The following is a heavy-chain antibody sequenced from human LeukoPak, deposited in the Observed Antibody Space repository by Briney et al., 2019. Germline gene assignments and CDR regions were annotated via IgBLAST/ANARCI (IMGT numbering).Heavy chain of an antibody. CDR2: IYDAGNT. Sequence: GGSLRLSCAASGFTVSSNHMHWARQAPEKGLEWVSIIYDAGNTHFADSVKGRFTVSRDNSNNTVYLQMNSLRPEDTALYYCARDKGGMYGLDIWGQGTMVTVSS. CDR3: ARDKGGMYGLDI. V-gene: IGHV3-66*02. CDR1: GFTVSSNH. D-gene: IGHD2-8*01. J-gene: IGHJ3*02.